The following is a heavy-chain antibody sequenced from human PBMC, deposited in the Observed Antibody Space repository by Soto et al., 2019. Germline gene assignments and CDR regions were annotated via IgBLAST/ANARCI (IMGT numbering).Heavy chain of an antibody. D-gene: IGHD3-10*01. CDR2: INHSGST. CDR1: GGSFSGYY. Sequence: SETLSLTCAVYGGSFSGYYWSWIRQPPGKGLEWIGEINHSGSTNYNPPLKSRVAISVDTSKNQFSLKLSSVTAADTAVYYCARGRRYYYGSGSFPYYYYYGMDVWGQGTTVTVSS. V-gene: IGHV4-34*01. J-gene: IGHJ6*02. CDR3: ARGRRYYYGSGSFPYYYYYGMDV.